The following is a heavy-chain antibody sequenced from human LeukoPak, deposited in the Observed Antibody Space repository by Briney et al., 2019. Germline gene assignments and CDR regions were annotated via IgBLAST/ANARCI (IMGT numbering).Heavy chain of an antibody. Sequence: ASVKVSCKVSGYTLTELSVHWVRQAPGKGLEWMGGFDPEDGETIYAQKFQGRVTMTEDTSTDTAYMELSSLRSEDTAVYYCATKGYYYDSSGYYYLDYWGQGTLVTVSS. V-gene: IGHV1-24*01. CDR1: GYTLTELS. CDR2: FDPEDGET. J-gene: IGHJ4*02. D-gene: IGHD3-22*01. CDR3: ATKGYYYDSSGYYYLDY.